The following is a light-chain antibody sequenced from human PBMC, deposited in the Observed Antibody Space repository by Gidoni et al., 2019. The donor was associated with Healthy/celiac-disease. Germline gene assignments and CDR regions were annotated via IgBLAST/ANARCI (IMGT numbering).Light chain of an antibody. V-gene: IGKV4-1*01. CDR1: QSVLYSSNNNTY. CDR3: QQYYTTPLT. CDR2: WAS. J-gene: IGKJ1*01. Sequence: DIVMTQSPDSLAVSLGERATINCKSRQSVLYSSNNNTYLAWYQQKPGQPPKLLIYWASTRESGVPDRFSGSGSGTDFTLTISSLQAEDVAVYYCQQYYTTPLTFGQGTKVEIK.